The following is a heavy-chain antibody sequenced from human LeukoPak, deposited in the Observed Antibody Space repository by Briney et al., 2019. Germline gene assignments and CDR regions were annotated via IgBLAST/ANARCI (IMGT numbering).Heavy chain of an antibody. Sequence: GGSLRLSCAASGFTFSAYAIHWVRQAPGKGLEWVAVISYDGSNKYYADSVKGRFTISRDNSKNTLYLQMNSLRAEDTAVYYCASEFWNYEMVDYWGQGTLVTVSS. V-gene: IGHV3-30*04. CDR3: ASEFWNYEMVDY. CDR2: ISYDGSNK. D-gene: IGHD1-7*01. CDR1: GFTFSAYA. J-gene: IGHJ4*02.